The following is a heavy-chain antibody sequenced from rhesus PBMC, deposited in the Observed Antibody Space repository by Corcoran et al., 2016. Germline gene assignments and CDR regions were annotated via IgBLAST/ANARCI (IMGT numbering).Heavy chain of an antibody. CDR1: GYTFTDYY. CDR2: VDPEDGEA. V-gene: IGHV1-111*02. Sequence: EVQLVQSGAEVKKPGASVKISCKASGYTFTDYYLHWVRQAPGKGLEWMGRVDPEDGEAIQAQKFQDRVTSTADTSTDTAYMELSSLRSEDTAVYYCATLWEVVSDYWGQGVLVTVSS. D-gene: IGHD2-21*01. CDR3: ATLWEVVSDY. J-gene: IGHJ4*01.